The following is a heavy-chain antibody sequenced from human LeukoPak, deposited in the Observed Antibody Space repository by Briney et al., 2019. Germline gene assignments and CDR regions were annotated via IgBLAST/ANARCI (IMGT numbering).Heavy chain of an antibody. J-gene: IGHJ4*02. CDR3: ARGFSGTYPFYYDY. V-gene: IGHV3-23*01. CDR1: GFTFSSYV. CDR2: IDGGGGST. D-gene: IGHD1-26*01. Sequence: PSGGSLRLSCAASGFTFSSYVITWVRQPPGKGLEWVVAIDGGGGSTYYADSVKGRFTVSRDNSKNTLYLQMNSLSAEDTAVYYCARGFSGTYPFYYDYWGQGALVTVSS.